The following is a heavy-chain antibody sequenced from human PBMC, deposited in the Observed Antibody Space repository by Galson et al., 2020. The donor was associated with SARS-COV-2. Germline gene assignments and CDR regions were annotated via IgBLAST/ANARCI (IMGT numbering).Heavy chain of an antibody. V-gene: IGHV2-70*01. CDR1: GFSLSTSGMC. D-gene: IGHD3-22*01. J-gene: IGHJ4*02. CDR3: ARSTDLHYYDSSGYYPFDY. CDR2: IDWDDDK. Sequence: SGPTLVKPTQTLTLTCTFSGFSLSTSGMCVSWIRPPPGKALEWLALIDWDDDKYYSTSLKTRHTISKDTSKNQVVLTMTNMDPVDTATYYCARSTDLHYYDSSGYYPFDYWGQGTLVTVSS.